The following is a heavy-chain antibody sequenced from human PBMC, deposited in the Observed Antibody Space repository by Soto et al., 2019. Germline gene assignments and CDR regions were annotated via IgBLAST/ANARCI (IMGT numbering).Heavy chain of an antibody. Sequence: QVPLQESGPGLVRPSGTVSLTCAVSGGSISNGDWWSWVRQPPGKGLEWIGEIHHSGSTNYNPSLKSRVTMSVVPSKNLFSLTLNSVTAADTAFYYCARDQGSHPGDWGQGTLVSVSS. CDR2: IHHSGST. V-gene: IGHV4-4*02. J-gene: IGHJ4*02. CDR3: ARDQGSHPGD. CDR1: GGSISNGDW. D-gene: IGHD6-13*01.